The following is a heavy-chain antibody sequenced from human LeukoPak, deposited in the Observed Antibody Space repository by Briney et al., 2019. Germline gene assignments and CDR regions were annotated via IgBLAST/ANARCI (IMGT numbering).Heavy chain of an antibody. CDR3: ARAPLRYFDWSPDWFDP. Sequence: KPSETLSLTCAAYGGSFSGYYWSWIRQPPGKGLEWIGEINHSGSTNYNPSLKSRVTISVDTSKNQFSLKLSSVTAADTAVYYCARAPLRYFDWSPDWFDPWGQGTPVTVSP. CDR1: GGSFSGYY. V-gene: IGHV4-34*01. J-gene: IGHJ5*02. CDR2: INHSGST. D-gene: IGHD3-9*01.